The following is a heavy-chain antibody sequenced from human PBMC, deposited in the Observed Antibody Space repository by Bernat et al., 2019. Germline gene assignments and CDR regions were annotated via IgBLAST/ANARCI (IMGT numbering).Heavy chain of an antibody. D-gene: IGHD1-7*01. CDR1: GFTFSTYD. V-gene: IGHV3-23*01. Sequence: EVQLLESGGGLVQPGGSLRLSCAASGFTFSTYDMTWVRQPPGKGLEWVSAIRANGDTTSYTDSVKGRFTISRDNSKSTLYLQMNSLRAEDTAVYYCARENYGSFDYWGQGTLVTVSS. J-gene: IGHJ4*02. CDR2: IRANGDTT. CDR3: ARENYGSFDY.